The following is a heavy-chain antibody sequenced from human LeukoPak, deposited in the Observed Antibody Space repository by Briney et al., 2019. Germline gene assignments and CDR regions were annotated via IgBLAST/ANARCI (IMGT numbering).Heavy chain of an antibody. D-gene: IGHD4-11*01. J-gene: IGHJ4*02. CDR1: GFTFTIYA. CDR2: IISSGGST. Sequence: GGSLRLSCAPSGFTFTIYAMSCVSHAPGKGLECVSAIISSGGSTYYADSVKGRFTIPRDNSKNTLHLKINSLTAEDTAVYYCAKDSHSNYEVSWGQGTLVTVSS. V-gene: IGHV3-23*01. CDR3: AKDSHSNYEVS.